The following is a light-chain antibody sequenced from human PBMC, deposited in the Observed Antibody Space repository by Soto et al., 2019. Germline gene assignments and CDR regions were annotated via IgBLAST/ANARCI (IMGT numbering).Light chain of an antibody. CDR1: SSNIGSNT. J-gene: IGLJ3*02. CDR2: SNN. V-gene: IGLV1-44*01. CDR3: AAWDDSLKGWV. Sequence: QSVLTQPPSASGTPGQRVTISCSGSSSNIGSNTVNWYQQLPGTAPKLLIYSNNQRPSGVPDRFSGSKSGTSASLAISGLQSEDEADYYCAAWDDSLKGWVFGGWTQLTVL.